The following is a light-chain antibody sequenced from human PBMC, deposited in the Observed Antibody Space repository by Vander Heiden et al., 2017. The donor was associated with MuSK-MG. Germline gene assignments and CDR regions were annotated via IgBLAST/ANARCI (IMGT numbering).Light chain of an antibody. CDR3: SSYTTSSTQV. CDR1: SSDVGGYND. Sequence: HSALTHPASVSRSPGPSIPISCSGTSSDVGGYNDVSWYQQHPGKAPKLMIYDVSYRPSGVSNRFSGSKSGNTASLTISGLQAEDEADYYCSSYTTSSTQVFGTGTKVTVL. J-gene: IGLJ1*01. CDR2: DVS. V-gene: IGLV2-14*03.